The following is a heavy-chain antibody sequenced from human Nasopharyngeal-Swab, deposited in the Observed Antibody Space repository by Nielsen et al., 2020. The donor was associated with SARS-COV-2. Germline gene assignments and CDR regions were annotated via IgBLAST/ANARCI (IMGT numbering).Heavy chain of an antibody. J-gene: IGHJ6*02. CDR3: ARDRYGDYGDYYYGMDV. CDR1: GFTFSSYA. V-gene: IGHV3-30*04. Sequence: SLKISCAASGFTFSSYAMHWVRQAPGKGLEWVAVISYDGSNKYYADSVKGRFTISRDNSKNTLYQQMNSLRAEDTAVYYCARDRYGDYGDYYYGMDVWGQGTTVTVSS. D-gene: IGHD4-17*01. CDR2: ISYDGSNK.